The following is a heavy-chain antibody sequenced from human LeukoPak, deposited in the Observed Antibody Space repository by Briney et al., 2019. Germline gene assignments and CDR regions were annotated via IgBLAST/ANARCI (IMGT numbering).Heavy chain of an antibody. Sequence: AEGSLRLSCAASGFTFDDYAMHWVRQAPGKGLEWVSGISWNSGSIGYADPVKGRFTISRDNAKNSLYLQMNSLRAEDTALYYCAKISLDDHGYFDYWGQGTLVTVSS. CDR1: GFTFDDYA. D-gene: IGHD3-3*01. CDR2: ISWNSGSI. J-gene: IGHJ4*02. CDR3: AKISLDDHGYFDY. V-gene: IGHV3-9*01.